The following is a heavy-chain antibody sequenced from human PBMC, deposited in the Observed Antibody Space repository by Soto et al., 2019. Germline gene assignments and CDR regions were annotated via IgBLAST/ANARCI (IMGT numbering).Heavy chain of an antibody. J-gene: IGHJ4*02. CDR2: IWYDGSNK. Sequence: PGGSLRLSCAASGFTFSSYGMHWVRQAPGKGLEWVAVIWYDGSNKYYADSVKGRFTISRDNSKNTLYLQMNSLRAEDTAVYYCARDRGNIAVAGTLDYWGQGTLVTVSS. D-gene: IGHD6-19*01. CDR3: ARDRGNIAVAGTLDY. V-gene: IGHV3-33*01. CDR1: GFTFSSYG.